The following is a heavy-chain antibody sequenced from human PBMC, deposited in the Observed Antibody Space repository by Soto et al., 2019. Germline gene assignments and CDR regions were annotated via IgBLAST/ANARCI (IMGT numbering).Heavy chain of an antibody. V-gene: IGHV3-7*05. CDR3: ARDQSEAGYYYGMDV. J-gene: IGHJ6*02. CDR1: GFTFSSYA. Sequence: PGGSLRLSCAASGFTFSSYAMSWVRQAPGKGLEWVANISRTGSKKYYADSVKGRFIISRDNAKNSLYLQMNSLRAEDTAVYYCARDQSEAGYYYGMDVWGQGTTVTVSS. CDR2: ISRTGSKK.